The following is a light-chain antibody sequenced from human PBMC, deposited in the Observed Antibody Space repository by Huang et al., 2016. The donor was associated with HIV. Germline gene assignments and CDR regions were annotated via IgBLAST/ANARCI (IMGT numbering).Light chain of an antibody. CDR3: QQSHSSPYT. CDR2: DAS. Sequence: DIQMTQSPSSLSASVGDRVTITWRASQTISSYLIWYQVKPGKAPKLLIYDASSVQRGVPSRFSGRGSGTDFTLTISSLQPEDFATYYCQQSHSSPYTFGKGTKLEIK. J-gene: IGKJ2*01. CDR1: QTISSY. V-gene: IGKV1-39*01.